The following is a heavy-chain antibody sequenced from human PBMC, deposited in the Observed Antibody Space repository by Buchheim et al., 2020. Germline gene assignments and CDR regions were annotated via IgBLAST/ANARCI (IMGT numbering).Heavy chain of an antibody. Sequence: EVQLVESGGGLVQPGGSLRLSCAASGFTFSSYSMNWVRQAPGKGLEWVSYISSSSSTIYYADSVKGRFTISRDNANNSLYLQMNSLRAEDTAVYYCARAVAAAFYYYYYMDVWGKGTT. J-gene: IGHJ6*03. V-gene: IGHV3-48*01. CDR3: ARAVAAAFYYYYYMDV. CDR1: GFTFSSYS. D-gene: IGHD6-13*01. CDR2: ISSSSSTI.